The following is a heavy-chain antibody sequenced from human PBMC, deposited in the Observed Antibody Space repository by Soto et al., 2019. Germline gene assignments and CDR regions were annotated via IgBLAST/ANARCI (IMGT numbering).Heavy chain of an antibody. CDR1: GGSISNDNFS. CDR3: ARAYCGGYCYTPSELDY. D-gene: IGHD2-21*02. J-gene: IGHJ4*02. V-gene: IGHV4-31*03. CDR2: IYHSGST. Sequence: SETLSLTRTVSGGSISNDNFSWSWVRQYPGKGLEYIGYIYHSGSTYSNPSLKSRISMSTDTSTDQFSLNLNSVTAADTAVYYCARAYCGGYCYTPSELDYWGQGTLVTV.